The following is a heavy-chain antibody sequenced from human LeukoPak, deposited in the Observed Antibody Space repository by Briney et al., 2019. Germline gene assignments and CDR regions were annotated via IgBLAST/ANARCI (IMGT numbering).Heavy chain of an antibody. D-gene: IGHD3-3*01. J-gene: IGHJ4*02. CDR1: GGSISSGSYY. CDR2: IYTSGST. Sequence: SQTLSLTCTVSGGSISSGSYYWSRIRQPAGKGLEWIGRIYTSGSTNYNPSLKSRVTISVDTSKNQFSLKLSSVTAADTAVYYCARSSITIFGVDKYYFDYWGQGTLVTVSS. V-gene: IGHV4-61*02. CDR3: ARSSITIFGVDKYYFDY.